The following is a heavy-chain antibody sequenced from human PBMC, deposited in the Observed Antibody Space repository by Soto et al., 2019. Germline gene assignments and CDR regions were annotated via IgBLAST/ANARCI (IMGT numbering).Heavy chain of an antibody. D-gene: IGHD3-10*01. CDR2: INAGNGNT. V-gene: IGHV1-3*01. J-gene: IGHJ6*02. CDR1: GYTFTSYA. CDR3: ARGGYGSRTDYGRDV. Sequence: QVQLVQSGAEVKKPGASVKVSCKASGYTFTSYAMHWVRQAPGQRLEGMGWINAGNGNTKYSQKFQGRVTITRDTSASTAYMELSSLRSEDTAVYYCARGGYGSRTDYGRDVWGQGTTVTVSS.